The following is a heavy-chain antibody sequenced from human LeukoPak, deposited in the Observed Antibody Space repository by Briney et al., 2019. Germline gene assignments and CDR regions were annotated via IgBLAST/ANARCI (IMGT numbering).Heavy chain of an antibody. CDR1: GGTFSSYA. Sequence: SVKVSCKASGGTFSSYAISWVRQAPGQGLEWMGGIIPIFGTANYAQKFRGRVTITADESTSTAYMELSSLRSEDTAVYYCARELDEDGYNTRLGYWGQGTLVTVSS. V-gene: IGHV1-69*13. J-gene: IGHJ4*02. D-gene: IGHD5-24*01. CDR2: IIPIFGTA. CDR3: ARELDEDGYNTRLGY.